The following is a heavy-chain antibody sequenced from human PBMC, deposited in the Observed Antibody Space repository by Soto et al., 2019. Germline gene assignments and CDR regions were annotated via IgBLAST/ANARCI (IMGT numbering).Heavy chain of an antibody. CDR1: GGSISSYY. V-gene: IGHV4-59*01. J-gene: IGHJ4*02. CDR3: ARADPDASVGY. D-gene: IGHD2-15*01. CDR2: ISYSGST. Sequence: SETLSLTCTVSGGSISSYYWTWLRQSPGRGLEWIGYISYSGSTYYNPSLKSRVTISADTSKNQFSLRMNSMIAADTAVYYCARADPDASVGYWGQGTLVTVSS.